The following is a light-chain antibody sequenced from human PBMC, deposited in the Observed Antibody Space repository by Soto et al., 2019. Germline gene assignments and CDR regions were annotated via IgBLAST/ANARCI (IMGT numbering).Light chain of an antibody. CDR2: AAS. J-gene: IGKJ1*01. CDR3: QEYNDWPRGT. CDR1: QSVNTN. Sequence: EVVMTQSPATLSVSPGERATLSCRASQSVNTNLAWYQQRPGQAPRVLIYAASTRATGIADRFSGSGSGTDFTLTISSLQPEDIGLYYCQEYNDWPRGTLGQGTKVDIK. V-gene: IGKV3-15*01.